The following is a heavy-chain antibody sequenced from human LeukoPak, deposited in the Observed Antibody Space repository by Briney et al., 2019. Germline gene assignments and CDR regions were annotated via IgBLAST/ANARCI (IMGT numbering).Heavy chain of an antibody. CDR2: VSGGGGST. D-gene: IGHD1-26*01. J-gene: IGHJ4*02. CDR1: GFTFSSYA. Sequence: GGSLRLSCAASGFTFSSYAMSWVRQAPGKGLEWVSAVSGGGGSTYYADSVKGRFTISRDSSKNTLYLQMNSLRAEDTAVYYCAKGIDSGSPTTFDYWGQGTLVTVSS. CDR3: AKGIDSGSPTTFDY. V-gene: IGHV3-23*01.